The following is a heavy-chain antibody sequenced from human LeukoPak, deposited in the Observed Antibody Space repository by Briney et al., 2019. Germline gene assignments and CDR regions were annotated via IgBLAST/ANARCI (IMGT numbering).Heavy chain of an antibody. J-gene: IGHJ4*02. Sequence: GGSLRLSCSASGFTFSSYAMHWVRQAPGKGLEYVSGISSSGDTTYYADSVKGRFTISRDNSKNSLYLQMSSLRAEDTAVYYCVKGAAVTTGYWGQGTLVTVSS. D-gene: IGHD4-17*01. V-gene: IGHV3-64D*09. CDR1: GFTFSSYA. CDR3: VKGAAVTTGY. CDR2: ISSSGDTT.